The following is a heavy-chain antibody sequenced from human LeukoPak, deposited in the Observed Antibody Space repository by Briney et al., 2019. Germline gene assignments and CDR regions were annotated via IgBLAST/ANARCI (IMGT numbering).Heavy chain of an antibody. D-gene: IGHD3-16*01. CDR1: GFTFSSYS. CDR2: IRSSRSTI. V-gene: IGHV3-48*02. J-gene: IGHJ4*02. CDR3: ARDLGYLSFGDDY. Sequence: GGSLRLSCAASGFTFSSYSMNWVRQAPGKGLEWVSYIRSSRSTIYYADSLKGRFTISRDNAKNSLYLQMNSLRDEDTAVYYCARDLGYLSFGDDYWGQGTLVTVSS.